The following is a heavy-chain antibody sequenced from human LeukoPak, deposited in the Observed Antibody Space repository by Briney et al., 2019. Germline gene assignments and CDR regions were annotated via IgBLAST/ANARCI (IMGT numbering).Heavy chain of an antibody. CDR1: GYTFTSYG. D-gene: IGHD3-22*01. V-gene: IGHV1-18*01. Sequence: GASVKVSCKASGYTFTSYGISWVRQAPGQGLEWMGWIGAYNGNTNYAQKLQGRVTMTTDTSTSTAYMELRSLRSDDTAVYYCARDRPYYYDSSGYYGIPVDYWGQGTLVTVSS. CDR2: IGAYNGNT. J-gene: IGHJ4*02. CDR3: ARDRPYYYDSSGYYGIPVDY.